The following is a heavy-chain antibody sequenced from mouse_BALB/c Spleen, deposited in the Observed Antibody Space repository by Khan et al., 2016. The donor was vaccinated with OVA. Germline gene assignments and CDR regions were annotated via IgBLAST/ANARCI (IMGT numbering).Heavy chain of an antibody. CDR2: IYPGSDST. Sequence: VQLQESGPELVKPGASVKMSCKASGYTFTDYVMNWVKQRTGQDLEWIGQIYPGSDSTYYNEKFKGKATLTADRSSSTAYMQLSSLTSEDSAVYFCARAGWDVFAYWGQGTLVTVSA. V-gene: IGHV1-77*01. D-gene: IGHD4-1*01. CDR3: ARAGWDVFAY. CDR1: GYTFTDYV. J-gene: IGHJ3*01.